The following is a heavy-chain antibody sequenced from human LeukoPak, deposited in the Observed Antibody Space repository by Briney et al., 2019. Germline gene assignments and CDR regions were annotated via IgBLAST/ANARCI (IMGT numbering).Heavy chain of an antibody. J-gene: IGHJ6*03. Sequence: ASVKVSCKASGYTFTSYYMHWVRQAPGQGLEWMGIINPSGGSTSYAQKFQGRVTMTRDVSTNTVYMELSSLRSEDTAVYYCAREVADYGGYYYYHYMDVWGKGTTVTISS. D-gene: IGHD4-23*01. CDR2: INPSGGST. CDR1: GYTFTSYY. CDR3: AREVADYGGYYYYHYMDV. V-gene: IGHV1-46*01.